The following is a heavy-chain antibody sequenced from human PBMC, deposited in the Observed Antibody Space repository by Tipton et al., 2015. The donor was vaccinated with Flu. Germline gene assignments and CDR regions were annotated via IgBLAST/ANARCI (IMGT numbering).Heavy chain of an antibody. Sequence: SLRLSCAASGFTFSSYAMSWVRQAPGKGLEWVSAISGSGGSTYYADSVKGRFTISRDNSKNTLYLQMNSLRAEDTAVYYCAKVTDYYGSGSLWGVEEFDYWGQGTLVTVSS. CDR1: GFTFSSYA. CDR3: AKVTDYYGSGSLWGVEEFDY. J-gene: IGHJ4*02. CDR2: ISGSGGST. D-gene: IGHD3-10*01. V-gene: IGHV3-23*01.